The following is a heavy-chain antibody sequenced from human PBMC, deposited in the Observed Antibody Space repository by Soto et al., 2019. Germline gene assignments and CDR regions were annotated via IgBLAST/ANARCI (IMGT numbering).Heavy chain of an antibody. CDR3: ARDFGYYFDY. J-gene: IGHJ4*02. CDR2: ISYDGSNK. Sequence: QVQLVESGGCVVQPGRSLRLSCAASGFTFSRYAVHWVRQAPGKGLEWVTLISYDGSNKFYADSVKGRFTISRDNSKNTLYLQMSSLRAEDTAVYYFARDFGYYFDYWGQGTLVTVCS. D-gene: IGHD3-16*01. V-gene: IGHV3-30-3*01. CDR1: GFTFSRYA.